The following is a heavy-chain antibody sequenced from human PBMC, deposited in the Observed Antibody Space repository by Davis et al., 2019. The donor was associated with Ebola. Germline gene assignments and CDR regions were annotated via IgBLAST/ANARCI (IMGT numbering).Heavy chain of an antibody. J-gene: IGHJ4*02. CDR3: ARGVKSSGYS. CDR2: IYYSGST. Sequence: PSETLSLTCTVSGGSISSGGYYWSWIRQHPGKGLEWIGYIYYSGSTYYNPSLKSRVTISVDTSKNQFSLKLSSVAAADTAVYYCARGVKSSGYSWGQGTLVTVSS. CDR1: GGSISSGGYY. V-gene: IGHV4-31*03. D-gene: IGHD3-22*01.